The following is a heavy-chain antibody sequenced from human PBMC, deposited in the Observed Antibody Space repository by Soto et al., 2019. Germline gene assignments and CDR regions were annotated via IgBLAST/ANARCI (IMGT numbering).Heavy chain of an antibody. CDR3: AKDDIVVVVAATHGGMDV. D-gene: IGHD2-15*01. CDR2: ISGSGGST. Sequence: EVQLLESGGGLVQPGGSLRLSCAASGFTFSSYAMSWVRQAPGKGLEWVSAISGSGGSTYYADSVKGRFTISRDNSKNTLYLQMNSLRAEDTAVYYCAKDDIVVVVAATHGGMDVWGQGTTVTVSS. CDR1: GFTFSSYA. V-gene: IGHV3-23*01. J-gene: IGHJ6*02.